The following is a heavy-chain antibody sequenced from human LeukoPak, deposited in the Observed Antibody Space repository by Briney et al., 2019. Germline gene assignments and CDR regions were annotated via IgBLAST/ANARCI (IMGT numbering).Heavy chain of an antibody. CDR2: IIPIFGTA. V-gene: IGHV1-69*13. CDR3: ARALLRYCSSTSCYWFDP. D-gene: IGHD2-2*01. Sequence: SVKVSCKASGGTFSSYVISWVRQAPGQGLEWMGGIIPIFGTANYAQKFQGRVTITADESTSTAYMELRSLRSEDTAVYYCARALLRYCSSTSCYWFDPWGQGTLVTVSS. J-gene: IGHJ5*02. CDR1: GGTFSSYV.